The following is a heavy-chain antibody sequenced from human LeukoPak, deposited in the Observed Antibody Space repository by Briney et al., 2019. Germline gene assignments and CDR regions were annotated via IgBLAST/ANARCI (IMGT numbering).Heavy chain of an antibody. Sequence: GGSLRLSCVASGFTFSSYAMSWVRQAPGKGLEWVSAISGSGGSTYYADSVKGRFTISRDNSKNTLYLQMNSLRAEDTAVYYCARPKRGYCSSTSCSYYFDYWGQGTLVTVSS. CDR2: ISGSGGST. CDR3: ARPKRGYCSSTSCSYYFDY. D-gene: IGHD2-2*01. CDR1: GFTFSSYA. J-gene: IGHJ4*02. V-gene: IGHV3-23*01.